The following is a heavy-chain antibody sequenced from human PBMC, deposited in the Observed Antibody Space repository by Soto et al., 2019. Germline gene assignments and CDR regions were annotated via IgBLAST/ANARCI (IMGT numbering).Heavy chain of an antibody. J-gene: IGHJ4*02. CDR2: IYYSGST. CDR1: GGSISSYY. V-gene: IGHV4-59*08. Sequence: SETLSLTCTVSGGSISSYYWSWIRQPPGKGLEWIGYIYYSGSTNYNPSLKSRVTISVDTSKNQFSLKLSSVTAADTAVYYCARHGYCSSTSCYVFDYWGQGTLVTVSS. D-gene: IGHD2-2*03. CDR3: ARHGYCSSTSCYVFDY.